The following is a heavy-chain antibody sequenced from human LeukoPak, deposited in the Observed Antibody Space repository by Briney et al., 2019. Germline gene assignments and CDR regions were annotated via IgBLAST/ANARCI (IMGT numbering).Heavy chain of an antibody. CDR3: AKVSSRAAARPGYYFGMDV. V-gene: IGHV3-23*01. CDR2: ISGSGGNT. J-gene: IGHJ6*02. CDR1: GFTFNSYA. Sequence: PGGSLRLSCAASGFTFNSYAMSWVRQAPGKGLEWVSVISGSGGNTYYADSVKGRFTISRDNSKDTLYLQMNNLRAEDTAVYYCAKVSSRAAARPGYYFGMDVWGQGTTVTVSS. D-gene: IGHD6-6*01.